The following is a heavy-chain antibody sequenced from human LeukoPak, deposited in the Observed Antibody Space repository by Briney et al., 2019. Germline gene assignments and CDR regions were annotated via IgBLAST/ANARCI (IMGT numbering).Heavy chain of an antibody. J-gene: IGHJ6*03. D-gene: IGHD3-22*01. V-gene: IGHV4-34*01. Sequence: SETLSLTCAVYGGSFSCYYWSWLRQPPGKGLEWIGEINHSGSTNYNPSLKSRVTISVDTSKNQFSLKLSSVTAADTAVYYCARGPDSSGDYSLKRYYYYMDVWGKGTTVTVSS. CDR2: INHSGST. CDR1: GGSFSCYY. CDR3: ARGPDSSGDYSLKRYYYYMDV.